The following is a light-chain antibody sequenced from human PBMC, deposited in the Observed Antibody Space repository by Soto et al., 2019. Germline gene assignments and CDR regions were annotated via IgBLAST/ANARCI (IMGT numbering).Light chain of an antibody. V-gene: IGLV2-14*01. CDR2: DVS. J-gene: IGLJ1*01. CDR1: SSDVGGYNY. Sequence: QSALTQPASVSGSPGQSITISCTGTSSDVGGYNYVSWYQQHPGKAPKFMIYDVSNRPSGVSTRFSGSKSGYTASLTISGLQAELEADYYCNSYTTSNTRQIVFGTGTKLTV. CDR3: NSYTTSNTRQIV.